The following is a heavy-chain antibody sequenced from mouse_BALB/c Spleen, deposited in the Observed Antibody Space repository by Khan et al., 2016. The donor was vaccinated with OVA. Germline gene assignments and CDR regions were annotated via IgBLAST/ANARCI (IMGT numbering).Heavy chain of an antibody. Sequence: QVQLQQSGPELKKSGETVRISCKASGYTFTTAGMQWVQKMPGKGLKWIGWINTHSGVPKYAEDFKGRFAFSLETSASTAYLQITNLKNEDTATYFCARGGAAYYRYAGGAMDYWGQGTSVTVSS. CDR2: INTHSGVP. V-gene: IGHV9-4*02. J-gene: IGHJ4*01. CDR1: GYTFTTAG. D-gene: IGHD2-14*01. CDR3: ARGGAAYYRYAGGAMDY.